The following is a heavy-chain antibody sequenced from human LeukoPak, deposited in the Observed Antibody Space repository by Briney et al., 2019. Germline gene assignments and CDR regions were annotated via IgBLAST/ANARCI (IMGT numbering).Heavy chain of an antibody. CDR3: ARGGYTGSYFDNWFDP. CDR1: GFTFTNYA. J-gene: IGHJ5*02. Sequence: GGSLRLSCAASGFTFTNYAMSWVRQAPGKGLEWVASVRGSVGSTYYADSVKGRFTISRDNAKNTLYLQMKSLRAEDTAVYYCARGGYTGSYFDNWFDPWGEGTLVTVSS. V-gene: IGHV3-23*01. CDR2: VRGSVGST. D-gene: IGHD1-26*01.